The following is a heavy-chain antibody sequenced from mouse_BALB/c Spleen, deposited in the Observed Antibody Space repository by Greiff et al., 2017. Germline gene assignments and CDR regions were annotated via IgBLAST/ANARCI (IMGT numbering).Heavy chain of an antibody. D-gene: IGHD2-1*01. CDR3: ARPYGNYDEGFAY. V-gene: IGHV5-9-4*01. CDR2: ISSGGSYT. J-gene: IGHJ3*01. CDR1: GFTFSSYA. Sequence: EVQRVESGGGLVKPGGSLKLSCAASGFTFSSYAMSWVRQSPEKRLEWVAEISSGGSYTYYPDTVTGRFTISRDNAKNTLYLEMSSLRSEDTAMYYCARPYGNYDEGFAYWGQGTLVTVSA.